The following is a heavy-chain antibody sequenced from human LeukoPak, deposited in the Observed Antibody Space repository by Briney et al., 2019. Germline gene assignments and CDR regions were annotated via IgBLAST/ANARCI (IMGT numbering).Heavy chain of an antibody. J-gene: IGHJ1*01. Sequence: QSGGSLRLSCVGSGYTFSYYSMHWVRQAPGKGLEWVSYISSFSSTIKYADSLKGRFTISRDDAKNSLYLQMNSLRPEDTAVYYCARGASSSWYPEYFQHWGQGALVTVSS. V-gene: IGHV3-48*04. CDR2: ISSFSSTI. CDR1: GYTFSYYS. D-gene: IGHD6-13*01. CDR3: ARGASSSWYPEYFQH.